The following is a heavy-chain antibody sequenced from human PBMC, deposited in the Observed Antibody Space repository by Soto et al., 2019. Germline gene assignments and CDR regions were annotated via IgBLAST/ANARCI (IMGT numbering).Heavy chain of an antibody. J-gene: IGHJ5*02. Sequence: PGESLKISCKGLGNRFNNWVGWVRQMPGKGMEWVGIIYPGDSDTRYSPSFQGQVTISADKSICTAYLQWSSLKASDTAIYYCARRSHVVRGVMWFKDDPWGQGTPVTVSS. CDR2: IYPGDSDT. V-gene: IGHV5-51*01. CDR1: GNRFNNW. D-gene: IGHD3-10*01. CDR3: ARRSHVVRGVMWFKDDP.